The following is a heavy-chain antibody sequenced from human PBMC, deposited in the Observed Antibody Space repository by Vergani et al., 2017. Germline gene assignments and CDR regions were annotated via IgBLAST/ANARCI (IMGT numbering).Heavy chain of an antibody. D-gene: IGHD5-12*01. J-gene: IGHJ4*02. CDR2: INHSGST. CDR1: GGSFSGYY. CDR3: ASSGCDVDY. V-gene: IGHV4-34*01. Sequence: QVQVHQWGAGLLKPSGTLSLTCSVYGGSFSGYYWSWVRQPPGKGLGWIGEINHSGSTNYNPSLKSRVTISVDTSKNQFPLKLSYGTAADKAVYYCASSGCDVDYWGQGTLVIVSS.